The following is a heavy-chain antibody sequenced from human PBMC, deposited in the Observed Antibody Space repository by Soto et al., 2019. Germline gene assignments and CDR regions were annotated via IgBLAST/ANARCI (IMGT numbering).Heavy chain of an antibody. CDR2: IYPGDSDT. CDR1: GYNRTYYL. CDR3: ARATRWGGYSFTY. D-gene: IGHD5-18*01. V-gene: IGHV5-51*01. Sequence: GAFQKSCWTGSGYNRTYYLIGWVRQMHGKGLEWMGIIYPGDSDTTHSPSFQGQVTISADKAINTPYLQWSSLKASDTAMYYCARATRWGGYSFTYWGQGTLVTVSP. J-gene: IGHJ4*02.